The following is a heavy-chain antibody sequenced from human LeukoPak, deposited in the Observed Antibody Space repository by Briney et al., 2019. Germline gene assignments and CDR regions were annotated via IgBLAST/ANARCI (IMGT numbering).Heavy chain of an antibody. Sequence: PGGSLRLSCAASGFTFSSYAMSWVRQAPGKGLEWVSAISGSGGSTYYADSVKGRFTISRDNSKNTLYLQMNSLRAEDTAVYYCAKAWSRAVAGSAVDPWGQGTLVTVSS. V-gene: IGHV3-23*01. D-gene: IGHD6-19*01. CDR1: GFTFSSYA. CDR3: AKAWSRAVAGSAVDP. CDR2: ISGSGGST. J-gene: IGHJ5*02.